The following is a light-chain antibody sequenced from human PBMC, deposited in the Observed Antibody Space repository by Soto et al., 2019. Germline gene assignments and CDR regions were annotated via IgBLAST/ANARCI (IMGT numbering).Light chain of an antibody. J-gene: IGKJ4*01. CDR1: QSLVNSDGNTY. CDR2: HVS. Sequence: EIEMTQNLLSSAITLGQPASISCRSSQSLVNSDGNTYLTWLHVWPGRSPRPLIYHVSDRLSGVPDRFTGSGAETHFTLRIIRVEAEDVGTYYCMQSTQFPLTFGGETKVDIK. V-gene: IGKV2-24*01. CDR3: MQSTQFPLT.